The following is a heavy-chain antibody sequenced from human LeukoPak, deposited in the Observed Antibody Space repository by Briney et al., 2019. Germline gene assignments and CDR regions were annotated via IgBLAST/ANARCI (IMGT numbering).Heavy chain of an antibody. D-gene: IGHD1-26*01. CDR1: GFTYGNHG. V-gene: IGHV3-20*04. CDR2: INRKGDGT. CDR3: ARAARAHTWDGAYYYQMDV. Sequence: GGSLRLSCAASGFTYGNHGMNWVRQAPGKGPEWVSGINRKGDGTSYADSVKGRVTISRENAQKILHLQMESLRGADTTLYFCARAARAHTWDGAYYYQMDVWGKGTTVTVSS. J-gene: IGHJ6*03.